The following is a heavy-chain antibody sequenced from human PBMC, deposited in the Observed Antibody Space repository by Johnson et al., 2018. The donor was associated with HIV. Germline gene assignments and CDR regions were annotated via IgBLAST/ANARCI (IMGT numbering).Heavy chain of an antibody. CDR2: ISYDGSNK. J-gene: IGHJ3*02. CDR3: ARIPGSGWEHDAFDI. CDR1: GFTFSSYA. D-gene: IGHD6-19*01. V-gene: IGHV3-30-3*01. Sequence: QVQLVESGGGVVQPGRSLILSCAASGFTFSSYAMHWVRQAPGKGLEWVAVISYDGSNKYYADSVKGRFTISRDNSKNTLYLQMNSLRAEDTAVYYCARIPGSGWEHDAFDIWGQGTMVTVSS.